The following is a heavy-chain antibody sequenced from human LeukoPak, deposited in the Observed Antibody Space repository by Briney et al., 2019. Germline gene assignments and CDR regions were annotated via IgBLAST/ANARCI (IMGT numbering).Heavy chain of an antibody. D-gene: IGHD1-26*01. CDR1: GGSISSYY. CDR2: IYYSGST. J-gene: IGHJ4*02. Sequence: SETLSLTCTVSGGSISSYYWSWLRQPPGNGLEWIGYIYYSGSTNYNPSLKSRVTISVETSKDQFSLKLSSVTAADTGVYYCARDSICGSYDYWGQGTLVSVSS. V-gene: IGHV4-59*01. CDR3: ARDSICGSYDY.